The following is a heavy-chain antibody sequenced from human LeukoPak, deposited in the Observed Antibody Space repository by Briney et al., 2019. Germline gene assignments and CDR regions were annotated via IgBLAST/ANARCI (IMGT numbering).Heavy chain of an antibody. CDR3: ARDRVGATDYFDY. CDR2: ISYDGSNK. D-gene: IGHD1-26*01. Sequence: PGRSLRLSCAASGFTFNGYAMHWVRQAPGKGLEWVAVISYDGSNKYYADSVKGRFTISRDNSKNTLYLQMNSLRAEDTAVYYCARDRVGATDYFDYWGQGTLVTVSS. J-gene: IGHJ4*02. CDR1: GFTFNGYA. V-gene: IGHV3-30-3*01.